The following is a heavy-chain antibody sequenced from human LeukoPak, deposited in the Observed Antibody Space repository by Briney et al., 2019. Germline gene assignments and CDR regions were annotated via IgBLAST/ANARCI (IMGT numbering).Heavy chain of an antibody. Sequence: SETLSLTCTVSGGSISSGGYYWSWIRQHPGKGLEWIGYIYYSGSTYYNPSLKSRVTISVDTSKNQFSLKLSSVTAADTAVYYCARAGSGWFDPWGQGTLVTVSS. CDR3: ARAGSGWFDP. CDR2: IYYSGST. J-gene: IGHJ5*02. D-gene: IGHD6-25*01. CDR1: GGSISSGGYY. V-gene: IGHV4-31*03.